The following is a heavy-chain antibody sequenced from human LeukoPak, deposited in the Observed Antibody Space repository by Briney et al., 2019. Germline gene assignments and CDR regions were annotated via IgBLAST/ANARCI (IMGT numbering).Heavy chain of an antibody. CDR2: IYTSGST. J-gene: IGHJ2*01. V-gene: IGHV4-4*07. CDR1: GDSISTFY. D-gene: IGHD3-10*01. Sequence: SETLSLTCTVFGDSISTFYWSWIRQPAGKGLEWIGHIYTSGSTNYNPSLKSRVTISVDTSKNQLSLKLSSVTAADTAVYYCARAPFTMVRGVIIHPGYFDLWGRGTLVTVSS. CDR3: ARAPFTMVRGVIIHPGYFDL.